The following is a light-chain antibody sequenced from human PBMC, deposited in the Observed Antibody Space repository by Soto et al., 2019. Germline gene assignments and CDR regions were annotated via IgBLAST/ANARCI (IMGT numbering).Light chain of an antibody. CDR1: SSDVGGYNY. CDR2: DIS. CDR3: SSYTSSSTQV. J-gene: IGLJ1*01. V-gene: IGLV2-14*01. Sequence: QSALTQPASVSGSPGQSSTISCTGTSSDVGGYNYVSRYQQHPGKAPKLMIYDISNRPSGVYNRFSGSKSGNTASLTVSGFQAEDEADYYRSSYTSSSTQVFGTGTNLPVL.